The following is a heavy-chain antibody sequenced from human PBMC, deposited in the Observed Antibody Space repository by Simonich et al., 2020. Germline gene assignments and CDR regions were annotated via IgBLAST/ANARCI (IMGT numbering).Heavy chain of an antibody. V-gene: IGHV4-59*01. CDR1: GGSISSYY. Sequence: QVQLQESGPGLVKPSETLSLTCTVSGGSISSYYGSGSRQPPGKGLEWIGYNYYSGSTNSNPSLKSRVTISVDTSKNQFSLKLSSVTAADTAVYYCARGGLYFDYWGQGTLVTVSS. D-gene: IGHD2-15*01. CDR2: NYYSGST. J-gene: IGHJ4*02. CDR3: ARGGLYFDY.